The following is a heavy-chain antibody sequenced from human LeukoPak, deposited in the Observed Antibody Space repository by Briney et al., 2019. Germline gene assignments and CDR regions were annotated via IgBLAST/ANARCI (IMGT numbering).Heavy chain of an antibody. CDR3: ASSSWYYY. Sequence: GGSLRLSCAASGFTFNSYGMHWVRQAPGKGLEWVAFIRFDGSYKDYADSVKGRFTISRDKSKNTLYLQMNSLRPEDTAVYYCASSSWYYYWGQGTLVTVSS. J-gene: IGHJ4*02. CDR2: IRFDGSYK. V-gene: IGHV3-30*02. CDR1: GFTFNSYG. D-gene: IGHD6-13*01.